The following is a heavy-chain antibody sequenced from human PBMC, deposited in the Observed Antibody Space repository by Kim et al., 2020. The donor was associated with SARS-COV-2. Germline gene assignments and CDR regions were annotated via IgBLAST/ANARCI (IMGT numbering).Heavy chain of an antibody. CDR1: GFTFSSYG. J-gene: IGHJ4*02. D-gene: IGHD1-26*01. Sequence: GGSLRLSCAASGFTFSSYGMHWVRQAPGKGLEWVAVISYDGSNKYYADSVKGRFTISRDNSKNTLYLQMNSLRAEDTAVYYCAKDGQGGSYLRPPGSFDYWGQGTLVTVSS. V-gene: IGHV3-30*18. CDR3: AKDGQGGSYLRPPGSFDY. CDR2: ISYDGSNK.